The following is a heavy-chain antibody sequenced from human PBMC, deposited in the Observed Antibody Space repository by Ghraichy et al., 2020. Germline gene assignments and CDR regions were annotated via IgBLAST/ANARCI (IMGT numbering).Heavy chain of an antibody. D-gene: IGHD4-17*01. V-gene: IGHV4-4*09. Sequence: SQTLSLTCIVSGGSISSYYWSWIRQPSGKGLEWIGFIYTNGRTDYNPSLKSRVSISVDTSNNQLSLRLRSVTAAETAVYYCARHRDYGDSPTFDYWGQGTPVTVSS. CDR2: IYTNGRT. CDR1: GGSISSYY. J-gene: IGHJ4*02. CDR3: ARHRDYGDSPTFDY.